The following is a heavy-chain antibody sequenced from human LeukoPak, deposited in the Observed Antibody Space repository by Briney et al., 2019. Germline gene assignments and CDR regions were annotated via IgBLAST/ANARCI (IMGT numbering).Heavy chain of an antibody. D-gene: IGHD6-19*01. J-gene: IGHJ4*02. CDR2: LWPDGNTK. CDR1: GFTLSIYG. V-gene: IGHV3-33*01. CDR3: TRDPDGGGYASGWPDF. Sequence: GSLRLSCAASGFTLSIYGMHWVRQAPGKGLEWVATLWPDGNTKSSADSVKGRFTISRDSPMNTLYLQMNSLRVDDTAVYYCTRDPDGGGYASGWPDFWGQGTLVTVSS.